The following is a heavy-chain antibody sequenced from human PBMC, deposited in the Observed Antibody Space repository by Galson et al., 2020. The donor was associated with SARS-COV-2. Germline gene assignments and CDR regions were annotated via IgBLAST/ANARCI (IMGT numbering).Heavy chain of an antibody. V-gene: IGHV4-4*07. J-gene: IGHJ4*02. D-gene: IGHD4-17*01. CDR3: VVRPSTVTGNFDY. Sequence: ASETLSLTCSVSGDSTKIYNWAWIRQPAGKGLEWIGRIYTSGSTNYNPSLKSRVTMSIDTSKKQFSLRLSSVTAADTAVYYCVVRPSTVTGNFDYWGQGTLVTVSS. CDR2: IYTSGST. CDR1: GDSTKIYN.